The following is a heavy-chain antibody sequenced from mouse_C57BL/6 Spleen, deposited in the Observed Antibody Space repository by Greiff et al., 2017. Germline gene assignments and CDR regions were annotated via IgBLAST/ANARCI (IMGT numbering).Heavy chain of an antibody. CDR1: GYTFTDYE. D-gene: IGHD2-13*01. J-gene: IGHJ2*01. CDR3: TRCDDY. Sequence: QVQLQQSGAELVRPGASVTLSCKASGYTFTDYEMDWVKQTPVHGLEWIGAIDPETGGTAYNQKFKGKAILTADKSSSTAYMDLRSLTSEDAAVYYCTRCDDYWGQGTTRTVSS. V-gene: IGHV1-15*01. CDR2: IDPETGGT.